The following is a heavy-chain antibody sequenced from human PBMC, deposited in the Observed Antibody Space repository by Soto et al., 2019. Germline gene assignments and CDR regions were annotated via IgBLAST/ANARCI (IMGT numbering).Heavy chain of an antibody. J-gene: IGHJ6*01. Sequence: RKTKGNGLEWVSVIYSGGSTYYADSVKGRFTISRDNSKNTLYLQMNSLRAEDTAVYYCVSQEAYYERSCSYY. D-gene: IGHD3-22*01. V-gene: IGHV3-53*01. CDR3: VSQEAYYERSCSYY. CDR2: IYSGGST.